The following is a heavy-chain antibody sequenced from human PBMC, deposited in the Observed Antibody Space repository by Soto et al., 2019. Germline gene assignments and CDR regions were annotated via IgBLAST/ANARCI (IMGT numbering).Heavy chain of an antibody. Sequence: PGGSLRLSXVVSGFTFSSSAINWVRQPPGKGLEWVSTISGSGVAKFYADSVKGRFTISRDNSNNTVSLQMNSLRAEDAAVYYCAKDRSPAATTWNVYWGQGTLVTVSS. D-gene: IGHD1-1*01. CDR1: GFTFSSSA. J-gene: IGHJ1*01. CDR2: ISGSGVAK. V-gene: IGHV3-23*01. CDR3: AKDRSPAATTWNVY.